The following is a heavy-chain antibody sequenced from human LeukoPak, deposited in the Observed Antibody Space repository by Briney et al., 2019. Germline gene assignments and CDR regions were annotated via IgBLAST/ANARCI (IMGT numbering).Heavy chain of an antibody. CDR3: ANRPSAEWPTGY. J-gene: IGHJ4*02. V-gene: IGHV3-23*01. CDR1: GFTFNNYA. Sequence: PGGSLRLSCAASGFTFNNYAMSWVRQAPGKGLEWVSDISGYGGTTYYADSVKGRFTISRDNSKNTLYLQMNSLRAEDTAVYYCANRPSAEWPTGYWGQGTLVTVSS. CDR2: ISGYGGTT. D-gene: IGHD3-3*01.